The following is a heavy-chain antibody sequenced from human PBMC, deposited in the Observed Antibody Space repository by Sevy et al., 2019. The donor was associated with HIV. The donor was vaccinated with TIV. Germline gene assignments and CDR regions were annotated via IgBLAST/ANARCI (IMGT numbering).Heavy chain of an antibody. Sequence: GGSLRLSCAASGFTVSSNYMSWVRQAPGKGLEWVSVIYIVGSTYYEDSVKGGFTISRDNSKNTLYLQMNSLRAEDTAVYYCASEEVGGRALQGAAWFDPWGQGTLVTVSS. D-gene: IGHD3-16*01. CDR2: IYIVGST. J-gene: IGHJ5*02. CDR3: ASEEVGGRALQGAAWFDP. V-gene: IGHV3-53*01. CDR1: GFTVSSNY.